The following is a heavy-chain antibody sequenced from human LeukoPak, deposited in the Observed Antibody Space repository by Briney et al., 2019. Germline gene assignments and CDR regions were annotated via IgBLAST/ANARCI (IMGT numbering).Heavy chain of an antibody. D-gene: IGHD5-12*01. CDR1: GYSISSGYY. V-gene: IGHV4-38-2*01. Sequence: PSGTLSLTCAVSGYSISSGYYWGWIRQSPGKGLEWIGTIYNSGSTYYNPSLKSRVTISVDTSKNQFSLNLSSVTAADTAVYYCARHPTETYEYNWLYPWGQGTLVTVSS. CDR3: ARHPTETYEYNWLYP. CDR2: IYNSGST. J-gene: IGHJ5*02.